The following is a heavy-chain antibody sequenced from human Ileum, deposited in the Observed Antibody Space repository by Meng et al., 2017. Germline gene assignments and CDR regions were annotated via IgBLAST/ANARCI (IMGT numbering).Heavy chain of an antibody. CDR3: ASVGYTSSWSNLDY. J-gene: IGHJ4*02. CDR1: GYTFTGYY. D-gene: IGHD6-13*01. CDR2: INPNSGGT. Sequence: ASVKVSCKASGYTFTGYYMHWVRQAPGQGLEWLGRINPNSGGTYYAQKLQGRVTMTLDTSISTAYMELSRLRSDDSAMYYCASVGYTSSWSNLDYWGQGTLVTVSS. V-gene: IGHV1-2*06.